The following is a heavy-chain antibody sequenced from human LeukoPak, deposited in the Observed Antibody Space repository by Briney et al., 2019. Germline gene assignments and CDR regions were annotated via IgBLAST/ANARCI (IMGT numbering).Heavy chain of an antibody. D-gene: IGHD2-2*01. CDR2: IIPIFGTA. V-gene: IGHV1-69*05. Sequence: ASVKVSCKASGGTFSSYAISWVRQAPGQGLEWMGGIIPIFGTANYAQKLQGRVTMTTDTSTSTAYMELRSLRSDDTAVYYCARVGVPAAIFWFDPWGQGTLVTVSS. CDR3: ARVGVPAAIFWFDP. J-gene: IGHJ5*02. CDR1: GGTFSSYA.